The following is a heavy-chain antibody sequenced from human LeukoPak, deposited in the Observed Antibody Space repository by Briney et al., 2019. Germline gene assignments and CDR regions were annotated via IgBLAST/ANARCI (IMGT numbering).Heavy chain of an antibody. J-gene: IGHJ5*02. D-gene: IGHD3-10*01. CDR2: ISALNGNT. CDR1: GYSFNTYS. Sequence: ASVKISCKASGYSFNTYSVNWVRQAPGQGFEWMGWISALNGNTNYAQKFRDRVTMTTDTSTSTAYMELRSLRSDDTALYFCARAAGRITFHRGDDLWGQGTLVTVSS. V-gene: IGHV1-18*01. CDR3: ARAAGRITFHRGDDL.